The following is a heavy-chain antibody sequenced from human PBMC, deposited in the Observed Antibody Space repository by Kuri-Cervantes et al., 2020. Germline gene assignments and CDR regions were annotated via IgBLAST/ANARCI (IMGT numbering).Heavy chain of an antibody. CDR2: IYPGDSDT. Sequence: GGSLRLSCMGSGYTFTNYWIGWVRQMPGKGLEWMGIIYPGDSDTRYSPSFQGQVTISADKSISTAYLQWSSLKASDTAMYYCARQVAATRGWGGDLSMDVWGQGTTVTVSS. CDR3: ARQVAATRGWGGDLSMDV. D-gene: IGHD2-15*01. J-gene: IGHJ6*02. V-gene: IGHV5-51*01. CDR1: GYTFTNYW.